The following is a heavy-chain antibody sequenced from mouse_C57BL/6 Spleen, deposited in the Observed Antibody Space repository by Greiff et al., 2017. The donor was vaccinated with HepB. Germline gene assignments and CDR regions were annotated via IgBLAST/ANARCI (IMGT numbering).Heavy chain of an antibody. CDR3: ARSSTMVTTGFAY. CDR2: IYPGDGDT. J-gene: IGHJ3*01. CDR1: GYAFSSYW. V-gene: IGHV1-80*01. D-gene: IGHD2-2*01. Sequence: QVQLQQSGAELVKPGASVKISCKASGYAFSSYWMNWVKQRPGKGLEWIGQIYPGDGDTNYNGKFKGKATLTADKSSSTAYMQLRSLTSEDSAVYFCARSSTMVTTGFAYWGQGTLVTVSA.